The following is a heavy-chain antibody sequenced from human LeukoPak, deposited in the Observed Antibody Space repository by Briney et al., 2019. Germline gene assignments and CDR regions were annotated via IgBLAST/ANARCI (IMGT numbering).Heavy chain of an antibody. V-gene: IGHV1-24*01. J-gene: IGHJ4*02. D-gene: IGHD3-10*01. CDR2: FDPEDGET. CDR3: ATDNPIVTMVRGALDY. CDR1: GYTLPELS. Sequence: ASVKVSCQGSGYTLPELSIHWVRQAPANGVEWMGGFDPEDGETLYAQKFQGRVTMTEDTSTDTAYMELSSLRSEDTAVYYCATDNPIVTMVRGALDYWGQGTLVTVSS.